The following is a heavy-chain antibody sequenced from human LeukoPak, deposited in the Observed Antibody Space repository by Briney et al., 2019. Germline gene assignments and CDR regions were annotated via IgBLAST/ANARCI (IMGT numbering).Heavy chain of an antibody. V-gene: IGHV4-59*01. Sequence: SETLSLTCTISGGSISIYYWSWIRQSPGKGLEWIGYIYNSGSTNYNPSLESRVTISGDTSKNRFSLKLRSVTAADTAVYNCVRDRELQFWGKGILVTVSS. D-gene: IGHD1-26*01. CDR2: IYNSGST. J-gene: IGHJ4*02. CDR3: VRDRELQF. CDR1: GGSISIYY.